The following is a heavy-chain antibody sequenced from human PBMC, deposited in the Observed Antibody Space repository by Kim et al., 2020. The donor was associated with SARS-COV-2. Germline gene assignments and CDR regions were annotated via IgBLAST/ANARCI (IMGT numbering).Heavy chain of an antibody. J-gene: IGHJ4*02. Sequence: SETLSLTCTVSGGSISRSTYYWGWIRQPPGKGLEWIGSIYYSGSTYYNPSLKSRVTISADTSNNQFSLKLSSVTAADTAVYYCESINVVTGYDYFDYWGQGTLVTVSS. CDR1: GGSISRSTYY. CDR2: IYYSGST. V-gene: IGHV4-39*01. D-gene: IGHD1-1*01. CDR3: ESINVVTGYDYFDY.